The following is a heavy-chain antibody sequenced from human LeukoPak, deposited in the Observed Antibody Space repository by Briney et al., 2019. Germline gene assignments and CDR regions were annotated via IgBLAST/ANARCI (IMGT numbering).Heavy chain of an antibody. CDR3: ARAYYYDSSGYYPYHAFDI. CDR1: GGSISSYY. CDR2: IYTSGST. V-gene: IGHV4-4*07. J-gene: IGHJ3*02. D-gene: IGHD3-22*01. Sequence: PSETLSLTCTVSGGSISSYYWSWIRQPAGKGLEWIGRIYTSGSTNYNPSLKSRVTMSVDTSKNQFSLKLSSVTAADTAVYYCARAYYYDSSGYYPYHAFDIWGQGTMVTVSS.